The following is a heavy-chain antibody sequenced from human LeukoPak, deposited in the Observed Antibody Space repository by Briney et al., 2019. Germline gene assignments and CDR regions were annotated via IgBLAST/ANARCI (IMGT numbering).Heavy chain of an antibody. CDR1: GFTFSSYS. V-gene: IGHV3-21*04. D-gene: IGHD2-15*01. CDR2: ISSSSSYI. Sequence: PGGSLRLSCAASGFTFSSYSMNWVRQAPGKGLEWVSSISSSSSYIYYADSVKGRFTISRDNAKNSLYLQMNSLRAEDTAVYYCAKGAPSDIVVVVAASAFDIWGQGTMVTVSS. CDR3: AKGAPSDIVVVVAASAFDI. J-gene: IGHJ3*02.